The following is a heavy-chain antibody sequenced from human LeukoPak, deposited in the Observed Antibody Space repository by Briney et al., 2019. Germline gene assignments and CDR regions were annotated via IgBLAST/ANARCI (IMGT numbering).Heavy chain of an antibody. CDR1: GFTFSSYA. CDR3: AKFQGGKGGEFDY. V-gene: IGHV3-23*01. CDR2: ISGSGGST. Sequence: PGGSLRLSCAASGFTFSSYAMSWVRQAPGKGLEWVSAISGSGGSTYYADSVKGRVTISRDNSTNTRYLQKSSLRAEDTAVYYCAKFQGGKGGEFDYWGQGTLVTVSS. D-gene: IGHD4-23*01. J-gene: IGHJ4*02.